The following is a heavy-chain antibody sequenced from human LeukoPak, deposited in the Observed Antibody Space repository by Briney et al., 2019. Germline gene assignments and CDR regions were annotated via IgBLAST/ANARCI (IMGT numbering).Heavy chain of an antibody. CDR1: GYTFTSYG. CDR2: ISAYNGNT. V-gene: IGHV1-18*01. J-gene: IGHJ4*02. Sequence: ASVKVSCKASGYTFTSYGISWVRQAPGRGLEWMGWISAYNGNTNYAQKLQGRVTMTTDTSTSTAYMELRSLRSDDTAVYYCASLLYDSSGSYYFDYWGQGTLVTVSS. D-gene: IGHD3-22*01. CDR3: ASLLYDSSGSYYFDY.